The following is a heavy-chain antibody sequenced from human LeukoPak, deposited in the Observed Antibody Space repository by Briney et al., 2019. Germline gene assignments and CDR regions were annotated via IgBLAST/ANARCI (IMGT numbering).Heavy chain of an antibody. D-gene: IGHD1-14*01. CDR2: LNLDGSDK. V-gene: IGHV3-7*03. CDR3: AKGKRYPDY. Sequence: GGSLRLSCVVSGFTFSESWMSWVRQAPGKGLGWVASLNLDGSDKYYVDSVKGRFTISRDNAKNPLYLQMDSLRVEDTAVYYCAKGKRYPDYWGQGTLVTVSS. CDR1: GFTFSESW. J-gene: IGHJ4*02.